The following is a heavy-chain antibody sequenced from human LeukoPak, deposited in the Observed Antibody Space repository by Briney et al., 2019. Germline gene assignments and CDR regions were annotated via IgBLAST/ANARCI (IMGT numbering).Heavy chain of an antibody. D-gene: IGHD3-3*01. J-gene: IGHJ4*02. Sequence: PSETLSLTCTVSGGSISSSSYYWSWIRQPPGKGLEWIGEINHGGSTNYNPSFKSRVTISVDTSKSQFSLKLSSITAADTALYHCARHYFDFWSGYSLPTIFESWGQGTLVTVSS. CDR3: ARHYFDFWSGYSLPTIFES. CDR1: GGSISSSSYY. CDR2: INHGGST. V-gene: IGHV4-39*01.